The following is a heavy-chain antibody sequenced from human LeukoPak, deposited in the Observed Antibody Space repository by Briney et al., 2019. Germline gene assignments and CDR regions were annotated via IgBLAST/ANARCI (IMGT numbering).Heavy chain of an antibody. J-gene: IGHJ5*02. V-gene: IGHV4-39*01. CDR1: GGSFSGYY. Sequence: SEILSLTCAVYGGSFSGYYWGWIRQPPGKGLEWIGSIYYSGSTYYNPSLKSRVTISVDTSKNQFSLKLSSVTAADTAVYYCARHSTYYGSGKRWFDPWGQGTLVTVSS. CDR3: ARHSTYYGSGKRWFDP. D-gene: IGHD3-10*01. CDR2: IYYSGST.